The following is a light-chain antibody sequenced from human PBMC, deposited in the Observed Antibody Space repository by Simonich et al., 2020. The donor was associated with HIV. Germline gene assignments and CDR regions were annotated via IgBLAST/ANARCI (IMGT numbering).Light chain of an antibody. J-gene: IGKJ2*01. V-gene: IGKV1-12*01. CDR3: QQSYSTPMYT. Sequence: DIQMTQSPSFVSASVGDRVTITFRASQGLSYWLAWYQQKPGKAPKLLIYAASSLQSGVPSRFNGSGSGTDFTLTISSLQPEDFATYYCQQSYSTPMYTFGQGTKLEIK. CDR1: QGLSYW. CDR2: AAS.